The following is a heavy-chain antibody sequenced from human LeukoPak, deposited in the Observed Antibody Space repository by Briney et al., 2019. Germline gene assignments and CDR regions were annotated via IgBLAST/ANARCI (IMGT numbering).Heavy chain of an antibody. Sequence: ASEKVSCKASGYTFTSYDINWVRQATGQGLEWMGWMNPNSGNTGYAQKFQGRVTMTRNTSISTAYMELSSLRSEDTAVYYCARVHYSREHCSSTSCYASFDYWGQGTLVTVSS. CDR2: MNPNSGNT. V-gene: IGHV1-8*01. D-gene: IGHD2-2*01. CDR1: GYTFTSYD. CDR3: ARVHYSREHCSSTSCYASFDY. J-gene: IGHJ4*02.